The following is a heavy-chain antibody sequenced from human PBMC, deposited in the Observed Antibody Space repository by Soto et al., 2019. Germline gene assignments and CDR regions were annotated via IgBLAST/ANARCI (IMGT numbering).Heavy chain of an antibody. CDR3: TTETTIYCSGGSCYSRPDAFDI. D-gene: IGHD2-15*01. CDR2: IKSKTDGGTT. J-gene: IGHJ3*02. CDR1: GFTFSNAW. V-gene: IGHV3-15*01. Sequence: GGSLRLSCAASGFTFSNAWMSWVRQAPGKGLEWVGRIKSKTDGGTTDYAAPVKGRFTISRDDSKNTLYLQMNSLKTEDTAVYYCTTETTIYCSGGSCYSRPDAFDIWGQGTMVTVSS.